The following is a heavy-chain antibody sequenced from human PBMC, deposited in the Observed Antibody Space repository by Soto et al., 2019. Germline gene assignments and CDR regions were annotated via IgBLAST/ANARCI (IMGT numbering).Heavy chain of an antibody. V-gene: IGHV4-59*01. CDR1: GGSISSYY. CDR3: ARALRVINPRLGYYFDY. CDR2: IYYSGST. J-gene: IGHJ4*02. D-gene: IGHD7-27*01. Sequence: SETLSLTCTVSGGSISSYYWSWIRQPPGKGLEWIGYIYYSGSTNYNPSLKSRVTISVDTSKNQFSLKLSSVTAADTAVYYCARALRVINPRLGYYFDYWGQGTLVTVSS.